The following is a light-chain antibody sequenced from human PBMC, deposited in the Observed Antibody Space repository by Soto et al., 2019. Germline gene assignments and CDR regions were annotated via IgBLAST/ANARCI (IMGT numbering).Light chain of an antibody. CDR3: QEYNSLPPS. CDR2: AAS. V-gene: IGKV1-27*01. J-gene: IGKJ4*01. Sequence: DFQLAQSPSSLSPSVGDRVTITCRASQHIMKDLAWYQQKPGKPPRLLISAASTLQSGVPSRFSASGFGTEFTLTIRSLQPQDAAPYYCQEYNSLPPSFSGGTKVDIK. CDR1: QHIMKD.